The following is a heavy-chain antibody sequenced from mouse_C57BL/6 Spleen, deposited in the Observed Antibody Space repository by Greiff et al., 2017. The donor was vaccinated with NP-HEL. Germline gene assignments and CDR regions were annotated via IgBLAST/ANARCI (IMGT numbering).Heavy chain of an antibody. CDR1: GYTFTSYW. J-gene: IGHJ2*01. V-gene: IGHV1-53*01. CDR2: INPSNGGT. D-gene: IGHD1-1*01. CDR3: ASLITTVVADYYFDY. Sequence: QVQLQQPGTELVKPGASVKLSCKASGYTFTSYWMHWVKQRPGQGLEWIGNINPSNGGTNYNEKFKSKATLTVDKSSSTAYMQLSSLTSEDSAVYYCASLITTVVADYYFDYWGQGTTLTVSS.